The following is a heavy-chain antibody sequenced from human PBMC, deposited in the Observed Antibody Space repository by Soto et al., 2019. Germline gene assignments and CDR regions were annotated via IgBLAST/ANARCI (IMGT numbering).Heavy chain of an antibody. Sequence: PSETLSLTCTVSGGSISSYYWSWIRQPAGKGLEWIGRIYTSGSTNYNPSLKSRVSMSVDMSKNQFSLKVTSVTAADTAVYHCARGPDYYGSGNYYNPFDPWGQGTLVTVSS. CDR2: IYTSGST. V-gene: IGHV4-4*07. J-gene: IGHJ5*02. D-gene: IGHD3-10*01. CDR3: ARGPDYYGSGNYYNPFDP. CDR1: GGSISSYY.